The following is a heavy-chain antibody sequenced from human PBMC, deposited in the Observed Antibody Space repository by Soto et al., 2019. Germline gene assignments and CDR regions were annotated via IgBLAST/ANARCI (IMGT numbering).Heavy chain of an antibody. D-gene: IGHD1-1*01. V-gene: IGHV1-18*01. J-gene: IGHJ4*02. Sequence: VHLVQSGAEVKKPGASVKVSCKCSGYTFTSYGITWVRQAPGQGLDCMGWISAHNGNTDYAQNVKGRVTVTRDTSTSTAYMELRSLRSDVTAVYYCARGRYGDYWGQGALITVSS. CDR2: ISAHNGNT. CDR3: ARGRYGDY. CDR1: GYTFTSYG.